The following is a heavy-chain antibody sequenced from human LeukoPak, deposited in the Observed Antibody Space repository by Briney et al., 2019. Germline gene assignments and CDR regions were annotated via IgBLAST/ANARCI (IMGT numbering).Heavy chain of an antibody. CDR3: AKERGGSTSVNDY. D-gene: IGHD2-2*01. CDR1: GFTFSTYA. V-gene: IGHV3-23*01. J-gene: IGHJ4*02. CDR2: ISGSGGST. Sequence: GGSLRLSCAASGFTFSTYAMSWVRQAPGKGLEWVSAISGSGGSTYYADSVKGRFTISRDSSKNTLYLQMNSLRAEDTAVYYCAKERGGSTSVNDYWGQGALVTVSS.